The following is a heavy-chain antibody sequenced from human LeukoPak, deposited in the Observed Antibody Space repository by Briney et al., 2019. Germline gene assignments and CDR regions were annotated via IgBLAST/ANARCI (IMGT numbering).Heavy chain of an antibody. CDR1: GGSISSGDYY. D-gene: IGHD3-22*01. CDR2: IYYSGST. CDR3: ARAEPYDSSGYYSGHFDY. Sequence: SETLSLTCTVSGGSISSGDYYWSWIRQPPGKGLEWIGHIYYSGSTYYNPSLKSRVTISVDTSKNQFSLKLSSVTAADTDMYYCARAEPYDSSGYYSGHFDYWGQGALVTVSS. J-gene: IGHJ4*02. V-gene: IGHV4-30-4*08.